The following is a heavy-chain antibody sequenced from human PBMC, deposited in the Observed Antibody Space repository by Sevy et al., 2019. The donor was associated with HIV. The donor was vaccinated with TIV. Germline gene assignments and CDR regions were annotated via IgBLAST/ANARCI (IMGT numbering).Heavy chain of an antibody. CDR1: GGSVSSGSYY. CDR3: ARNGDYGANSNWFDP. D-gene: IGHD4-17*01. Sequence: SETLSLTCTVSGGSVSSGSYYWSWIRQPPGKGLEWIGYIYYGGSTNYNPSLKSRVTISVDTSKHHFSLKLSSVTAAHTAAYYCARNGDYGANSNWFDPWGQGTLVTVSS. CDR2: IYYGGST. V-gene: IGHV4-61*01. J-gene: IGHJ5*02.